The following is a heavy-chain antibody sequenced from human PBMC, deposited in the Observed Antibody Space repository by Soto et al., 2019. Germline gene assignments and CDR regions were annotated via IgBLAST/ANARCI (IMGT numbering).Heavy chain of an antibody. CDR1: GYTFTSYD. D-gene: IGHD1-26*01. Sequence: QVQLVQSGAEVKKPGASVKVSCKASGYTFTSYDINWVGQATGQGLEWMGWMNPNSSNTGYAQKFQGRVTMTRNTYISTAYMELSGLGSEDTAVYYCAREKGGGSYLDYWGQGTLVTVSS. CDR3: AREKGGGSYLDY. V-gene: IGHV1-8*01. J-gene: IGHJ4*02. CDR2: MNPNSSNT.